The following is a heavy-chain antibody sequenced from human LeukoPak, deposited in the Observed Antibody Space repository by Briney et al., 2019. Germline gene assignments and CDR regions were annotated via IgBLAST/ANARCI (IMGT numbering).Heavy chain of an antibody. CDR3: ARFSSIAAAFDY. V-gene: IGHV4-39*01. CDR1: GGSISSSSYY. Sequence: SETLSLTCTVSGGSISSSSYYWGWIRQPPGKGLEWIGSIYYSGSTYYNPSLKSRVTISVDTSENQFSLKLSSVTAADTAVYYCARFSSIAAAFDYWGQGTLVTVSS. CDR2: IYYSGST. D-gene: IGHD6-13*01. J-gene: IGHJ4*02.